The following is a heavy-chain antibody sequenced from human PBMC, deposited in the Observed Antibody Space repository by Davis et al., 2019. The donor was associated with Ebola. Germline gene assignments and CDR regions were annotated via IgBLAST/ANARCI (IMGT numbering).Heavy chain of an antibody. D-gene: IGHD4-17*01. CDR2: INTNTGRP. V-gene: IGHV7-4-1*02. J-gene: IGHJ6*04. CDR3: AREMLGDYVLMDV. CDR1: GYTFTTYA. Sequence: AASVTVSCKASGYTFTTYAINWVRQAPRQGLEWMGWINTNTGRPTFAPGFTGRFVFSLDTSVSTAYLQIISLKTEDTAIYYCAREMLGDYVLMDVWGKGTTVTVSS.